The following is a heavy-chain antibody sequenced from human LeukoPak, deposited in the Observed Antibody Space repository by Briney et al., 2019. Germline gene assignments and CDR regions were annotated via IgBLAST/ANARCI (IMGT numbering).Heavy chain of an antibody. D-gene: IGHD3-10*01. CDR1: GVSFSGYY. J-gene: IGHJ4*02. CDR3: ARGLQYGPGYFDY. V-gene: IGHV4-34*01. Sequence: SETLSLTCAAYGVSFSGYYWSWIRQPPGKGLEWIGEINHSGSTNYNPALKNRVTISVDTSKNQFSLKLSSVTAADTAVYYCARGLQYGPGYFDYWGQGTLVTVSS. CDR2: INHSGST.